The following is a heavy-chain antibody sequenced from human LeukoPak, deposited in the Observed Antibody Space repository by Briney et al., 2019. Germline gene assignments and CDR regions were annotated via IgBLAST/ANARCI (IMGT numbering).Heavy chain of an antibody. CDR1: DGSFSGYY. CDR2: INHSGST. Sequence: SETLSLTCAVYDGSFSGYYWSWIRQPPGKGLEWIGEINHSGSTNYNPSLKSRVTISVDTSKNQFSLKLSSVTAADTAVYYCARSVRGSSSVYYYYMDVWGKGTTVTVSS. V-gene: IGHV4-34*01. D-gene: IGHD6-6*01. CDR3: ARSVRGSSSVYYYYMDV. J-gene: IGHJ6*03.